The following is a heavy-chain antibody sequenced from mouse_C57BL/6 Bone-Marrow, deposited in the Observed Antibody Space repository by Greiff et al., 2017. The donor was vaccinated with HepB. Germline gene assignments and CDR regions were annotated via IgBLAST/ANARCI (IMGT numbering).Heavy chain of an antibody. Sequence: QVQLQQPGAELVKPGASVKLSCKASGYTFTSYWMHWVKQRPGQGLEWIGMIHPNSGSTNYNEKFKSKATLTVYKSSSTAYMQLSSLTSEDSAVYYCEGYSITGHYWGQGTTLTVSS. CDR1: GYTFTSYW. J-gene: IGHJ2*01. CDR3: EGYSITGHY. V-gene: IGHV1-64*01. CDR2: IHPNSGST. D-gene: IGHD2-5*01.